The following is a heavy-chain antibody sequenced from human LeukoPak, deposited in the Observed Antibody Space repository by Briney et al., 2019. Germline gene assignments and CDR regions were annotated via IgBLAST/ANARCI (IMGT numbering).Heavy chain of an antibody. Sequence: GGSLRLSCAASGFTFSSYAMHWVRQAPGKGLEWVAVISYDGSNKYYADSVKGRFTISRDNSKNTLYLQMNSLRAEDTAVYYCASGIIPAAARPHPWGQGTLDTVSS. CDR2: ISYDGSNK. J-gene: IGHJ5*02. CDR3: ASGIIPAAARPHP. CDR1: GFTFSSYA. D-gene: IGHD2-2*01. V-gene: IGHV3-30-3*01.